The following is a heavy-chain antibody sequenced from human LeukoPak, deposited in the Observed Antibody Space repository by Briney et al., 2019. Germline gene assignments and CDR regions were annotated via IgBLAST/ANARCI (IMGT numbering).Heavy chain of an antibody. CDR1: GFTFSSYG. D-gene: IGHD3-22*01. Sequence: GGSLRLSCAASGFTFSSYGMHWVRQAPGQGLEWVSVISYDGSNKYYADSVKGRFTISRDNSKNTLYLQMNSLRAEDTAVYYCGRGEIPPVPSYYDSSGSPFVYWGQGALVTDSS. CDR3: GRGEIPPVPSYYDSSGSPFVY. V-gene: IGHV3-30*03. CDR2: ISYDGSNK. J-gene: IGHJ4*02.